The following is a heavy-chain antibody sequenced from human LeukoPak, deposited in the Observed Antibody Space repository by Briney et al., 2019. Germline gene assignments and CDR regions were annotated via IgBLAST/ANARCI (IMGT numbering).Heavy chain of an antibody. D-gene: IGHD1-26*01. J-gene: IGHJ4*02. Sequence: ASVKVPCKASGYTFTGHYMHWVRQAPGQGLEWMGWINPNSGGTNYAQKFQGRVTMTRDTSISTAYMELSRLRSDDTAVYYCARDLGSGSDYWGQGTLATVSS. CDR2: INPNSGGT. V-gene: IGHV1-2*02. CDR3: ARDLGSGSDY. CDR1: GYTFTGHY.